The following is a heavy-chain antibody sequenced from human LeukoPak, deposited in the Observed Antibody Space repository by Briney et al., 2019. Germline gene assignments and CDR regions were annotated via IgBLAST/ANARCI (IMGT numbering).Heavy chain of an antibody. CDR3: ARFLSRFLRSGYDEWWYYYGMDV. CDR2: IYYSGST. V-gene: IGHV4-59*08. J-gene: IGHJ6*02. Sequence: SETLSLTCTVSGGSISSYYWSWIRQPPGKGLEWIGYIYYSGSTNYNPSLKSRVAISVDTSKNQFSLKLSSVTAADTAVYYCARFLSRFLRSGYDEWWYYYGMDVWGQGTTVTVSS. CDR1: GGSISSYY. D-gene: IGHD5-12*01.